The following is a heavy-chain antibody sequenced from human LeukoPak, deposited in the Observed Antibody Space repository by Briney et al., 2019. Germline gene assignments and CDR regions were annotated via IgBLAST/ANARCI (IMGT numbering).Heavy chain of an antibody. CDR3: ARGRGGLNYN. J-gene: IGHJ4*02. CDR1: GGTFSSYA. D-gene: IGHD1-7*01. Sequence: ASVKVSCKASGGTFSSYAISWVRQAPGQGLEWMGWMNPNSGNTGYAQKFQGRVTMTRNTSISTAYMELSSLRSEDTAVYYCARGRGGLNYNWGQGTLVTVSS. V-gene: IGHV1-8*02. CDR2: MNPNSGNT.